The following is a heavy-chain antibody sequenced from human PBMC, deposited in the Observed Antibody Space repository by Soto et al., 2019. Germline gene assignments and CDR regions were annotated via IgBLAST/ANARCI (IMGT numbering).Heavy chain of an antibody. D-gene: IGHD4-17*01. CDR1: GFSLSNSGVG. J-gene: IGHJ4*02. V-gene: IGHV2-5*02. Sequence: QITLKESGPSPVKPTQTLTVTCTFSGFSLSNSGVGVAWIRQPPGKALEWLALIYGDNDKRYSPSLKTTLTIAKDTSKNQVVLTMPNMDPVDTATYDCAHCTLHDYGDYDPGTSHGFDSWGQGTLVTVSS. CDR2: IYGDNDK. CDR3: AHCTLHDYGDYDPGTSHGFDS.